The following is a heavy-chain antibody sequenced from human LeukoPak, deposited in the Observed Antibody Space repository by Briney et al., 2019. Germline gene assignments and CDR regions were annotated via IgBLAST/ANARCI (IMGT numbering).Heavy chain of an antibody. J-gene: IGHJ3*02. CDR2: INHSGRT. D-gene: IGHD2-2*01. CDR1: GGSFSGYY. Sequence: PSENLSLTCAVYGGSFSGYYWSWIRPPPGKGLGWIGEINHSGRTNYNPSLKSRVTISVDTSKNQFSLKLSSVTAADTAVYYCAREVPAAMRAAAFDIWGQGTMVTVSS. CDR3: AREVPAAMRAAAFDI. V-gene: IGHV4-34*01.